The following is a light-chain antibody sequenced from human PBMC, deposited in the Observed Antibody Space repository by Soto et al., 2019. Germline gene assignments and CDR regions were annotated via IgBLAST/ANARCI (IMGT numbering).Light chain of an antibody. Sequence: QSALTQPPSASGSPGQTVTISCTGTSSEVGDNYDSWYQQHLGKAPKLIIYEVSQRPSGVPDRFSGSKSGNTASLTVSGLQTEDEDDYYCSAYAGSNNFVFGSGTKVTVL. J-gene: IGLJ1*01. CDR2: EVS. V-gene: IGLV2-8*01. CDR1: SSEVGDNY. CDR3: SAYAGSNNFV.